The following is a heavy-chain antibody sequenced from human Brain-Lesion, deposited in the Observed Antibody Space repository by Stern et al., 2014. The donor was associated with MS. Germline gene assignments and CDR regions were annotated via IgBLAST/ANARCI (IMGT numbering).Heavy chain of an antibody. J-gene: IGHJ4*02. CDR1: GGSISSSTYY. Sequence: VQLEESGPGLVKPSETLSLTCTVSGGSISSSTYYWAWIRQPPGKGLEWIGNISYSGFTYYNPSLKSRVTISVDISKNQFSLKLSSVTAADTAIYYCARHDSVPRPSQLYSARDRGPGYFDYWGQGTLVTVSS. D-gene: IGHD1-26*01. CDR3: ARHDSVPRPSQLYSARDRGPGYFDY. V-gene: IGHV4-39*01. CDR2: ISYSGFT.